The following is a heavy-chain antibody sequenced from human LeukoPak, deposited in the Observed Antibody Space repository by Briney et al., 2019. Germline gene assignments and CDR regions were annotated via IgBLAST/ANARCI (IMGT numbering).Heavy chain of an antibody. V-gene: IGHV3-11*03. CDR1: GFTFSDYY. CDR2: ISSSNTYT. J-gene: IGHJ4*02. D-gene: IGHD1-26*01. Sequence: PGGSLRLSCAASGFTFSDYYMSWIRQAPGKGPEWLSYISSSNTYTNYAGSVKGRFTISRDDAKNSLYLQMNSLRAEDTAVYYCARSRSYYPADYWGQGTPVTVSS. CDR3: ARSRSYYPADY.